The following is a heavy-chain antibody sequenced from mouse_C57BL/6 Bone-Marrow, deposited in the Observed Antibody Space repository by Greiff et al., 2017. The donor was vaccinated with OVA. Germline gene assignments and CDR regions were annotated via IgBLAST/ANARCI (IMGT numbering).Heavy chain of an antibody. Sequence: EVQRVESGAELVRPGASVKLSCTASGINIKDDYMHWVKQRPEQGLEWIGWIDPENGDTEYASKFQGKATITVDTSSNTAYLQLSSLTSEDTAVYYCDCYYYWGQGTTLTVSS. CDR1: GINIKDDY. J-gene: IGHJ2*01. D-gene: IGHD2-3*01. V-gene: IGHV14-4*01. CDR2: IDPENGDT. CDR3: DCYYY.